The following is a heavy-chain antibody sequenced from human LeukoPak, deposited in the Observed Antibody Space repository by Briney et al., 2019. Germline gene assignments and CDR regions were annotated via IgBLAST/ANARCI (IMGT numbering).Heavy chain of an antibody. J-gene: IGHJ4*02. Sequence: GGSLRLSCAASGFTFSSYSMNWVRQAPGKGLEWVSYISSSSSTIYYADSVKGRFTISRDNAKNSLYLQMNSLRAEDTAVYYCAKGPIWFGEDYWGQGTLVTVSS. V-gene: IGHV3-48*01. D-gene: IGHD3-10*01. CDR1: GFTFSSYS. CDR2: ISSSSSTI. CDR3: AKGPIWFGEDY.